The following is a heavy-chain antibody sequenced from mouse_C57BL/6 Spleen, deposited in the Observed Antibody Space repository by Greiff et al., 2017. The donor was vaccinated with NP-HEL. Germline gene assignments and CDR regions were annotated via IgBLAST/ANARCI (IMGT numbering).Heavy chain of an antibody. CDR2: ISGGGGNT. CDR3: ARAYYGSNNWYFDV. D-gene: IGHD1-1*01. V-gene: IGHV5-9*01. Sequence: EVHLVESGGGLVKPGGSLKLSCAASGFTFSSYTMSWVRQTPEKRLEWVATISGGGGNTYYPDSVKGRFTISRDNAKNTLYLQMSSLRSEDTALYYCARAYYGSNNWYFDVWGTGTTVTVSS. J-gene: IGHJ1*03. CDR1: GFTFSSYT.